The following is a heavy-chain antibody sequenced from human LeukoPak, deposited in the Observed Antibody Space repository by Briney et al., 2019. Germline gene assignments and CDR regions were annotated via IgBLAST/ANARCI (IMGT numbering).Heavy chain of an antibody. CDR1: GYTFTSYY. CDR2: INPSGGST. Sequence: ASVKVSCKASGYTFTSYYMHWVRQAPGQGLEWMGIINPSGGSTSYAQKFQGRVTMTRDTSTSTVYMDLSSLRSEDTAVYYCARDRLRRDGYNDHDAFDIWGQGTMVTVSS. CDR3: ARDRLRRDGYNDHDAFDI. V-gene: IGHV1-46*01. D-gene: IGHD5-24*01. J-gene: IGHJ3*02.